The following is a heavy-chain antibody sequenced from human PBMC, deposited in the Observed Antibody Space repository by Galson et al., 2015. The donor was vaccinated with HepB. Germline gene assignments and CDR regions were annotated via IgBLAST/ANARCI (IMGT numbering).Heavy chain of an antibody. V-gene: IGHV3-7*03. CDR3: ARAVAAAGIELYYYYYYGMDV. CDR2: IKQDGSEK. J-gene: IGHJ6*02. CDR1: GFTFSSYW. Sequence: SLRLSCAASGFTFSSYWMSWVRQAPGKGLEWVANIKQDGSEKYYVDSVKGRFTISRDNAKNSLYLQMNSLRAEDTAVYYCARAVAAAGIELYYYYYYGMDVWGQGTTVTVSS. D-gene: IGHD6-13*01.